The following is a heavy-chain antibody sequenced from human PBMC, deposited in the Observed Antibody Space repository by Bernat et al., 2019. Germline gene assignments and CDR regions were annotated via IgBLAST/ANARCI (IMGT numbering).Heavy chain of an antibody. V-gene: IGHV3-11*05. CDR3: ARDRGAAVACTEFDS. CDR2: ISSSSSYT. D-gene: IGHD6-19*01. CDR1: GFTFSDYY. Sequence: QVQLVESGGGLVKPGGSLRLSCAASGFTFSDYYMSWIRQAPGKGLEWVSYISSSSSYTNYADSVKGRFTISRDNAKNSLYLQMNSLRAEDTAVYYCARDRGAAVACTEFDSWAQGTLVTLSS. J-gene: IGHJ4*02.